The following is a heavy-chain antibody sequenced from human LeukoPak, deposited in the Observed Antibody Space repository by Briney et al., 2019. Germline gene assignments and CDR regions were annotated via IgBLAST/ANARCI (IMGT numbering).Heavy chain of an antibody. D-gene: IGHD1-1*01. CDR1: GFTFSSYG. J-gene: IGHJ4*02. V-gene: IGHV3-30*18. CDR3: AKSQRQYYFDY. Sequence: PGGSLRLSCAASGFTFSSYGMHWVRQAPGKGLEWVAVISYDGSNKYYADSVKGRFTISRDNSKNTLYLQMNSLRAEDTAVYYCAKSQRQYYFDYWGQGTLVTVSS. CDR2: ISYDGSNK.